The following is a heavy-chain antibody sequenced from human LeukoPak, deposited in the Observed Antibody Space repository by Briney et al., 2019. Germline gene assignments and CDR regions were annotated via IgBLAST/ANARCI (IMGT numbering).Heavy chain of an antibody. CDR3: ARGHCSSTSCHQGLDY. V-gene: IGHV3-53*01. J-gene: IGHJ4*02. CDR2: IYSGGST. CDR1: GFTVSSNY. D-gene: IGHD2-2*01. Sequence: QPGGSLRLSCAASGFTVSSNYMSWVRQAPGKGLEWVSVIYSGGSTYYADSVKGRFTISRDNSKNTLYLQMNSLRAEDTAVYYCARGHCSSTSCHQGLDYWGQGTLDTVSS.